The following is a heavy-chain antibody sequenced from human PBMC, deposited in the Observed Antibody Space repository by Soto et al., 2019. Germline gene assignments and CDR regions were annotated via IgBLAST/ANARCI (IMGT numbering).Heavy chain of an antibody. Sequence: ASVRVSCKASGFTFTSSAVQWVRQARGQRLEWIGWIVVGSGNTNYAQKFQERVTITRDMYTSTAYMELSSLRSEDTAVYYCAADEYGAYCGGDCYDYWGQVTLVSVSS. D-gene: IGHD2-21*01. J-gene: IGHJ4*02. CDR2: IVVGSGNT. CDR3: AADEYGAYCGGDCYDY. V-gene: IGHV1-58*01. CDR1: GFTFTSSA.